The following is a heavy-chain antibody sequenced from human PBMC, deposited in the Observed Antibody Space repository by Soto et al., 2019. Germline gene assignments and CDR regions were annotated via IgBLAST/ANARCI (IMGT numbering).Heavy chain of an antibody. CDR1: GYTFTSYG. J-gene: IGHJ4*02. Sequence: QVQLIQSAPEVKRPGASVRVSCRASGYTFTSYGLNWVRRAPGQGLEWMGRIASHDGSTVSAQSFQGRLTLTRDTFTNTAYLGLGARTSDDTGLYFCGRNGGDDSTNFWGQGTMVAVSS. CDR2: IASHDGST. D-gene: IGHD3-22*01. V-gene: IGHV1-18*04. CDR3: GRNGGDDSTNF.